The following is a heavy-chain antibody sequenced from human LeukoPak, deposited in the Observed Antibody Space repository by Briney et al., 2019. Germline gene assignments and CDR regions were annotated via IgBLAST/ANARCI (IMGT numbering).Heavy chain of an antibody. CDR2: IYSCGST. J-gene: IGHJ4*02. D-gene: IGHD6-13*01. CDR3: AKYHYGYSSSWWSAFDY. CDR1: GFTVSSNY. V-gene: IGHV3-53*01. Sequence: GGSLRLSCAASGFTVSSNYMRWARQAPGKGLEWVSVIYSCGSTYYADSVKGRFSISRDNAKNTLYLQMNSLRAEDTAVYYCAKYHYGYSSSWWSAFDYWGQGTLVTVSS.